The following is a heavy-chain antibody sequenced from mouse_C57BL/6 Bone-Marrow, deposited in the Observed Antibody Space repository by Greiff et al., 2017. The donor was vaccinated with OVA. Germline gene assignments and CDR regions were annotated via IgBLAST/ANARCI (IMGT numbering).Heavy chain of an antibody. V-gene: IGHV1-64*01. D-gene: IGHD1-1*01. Sequence: VQLQQPGAELVKPGASVKLSCKASGYTFTSYWMHWVKQRPGQGLEWIGMIRPNSGSTNYNEKFKSKATLTVDKSSSTAYMQLSSLTSEDSAVYYCARLIYYYGSSYFDYWGQGTTLTVSS. CDR1: GYTFTSYW. J-gene: IGHJ2*01. CDR2: IRPNSGST. CDR3: ARLIYYYGSSYFDY.